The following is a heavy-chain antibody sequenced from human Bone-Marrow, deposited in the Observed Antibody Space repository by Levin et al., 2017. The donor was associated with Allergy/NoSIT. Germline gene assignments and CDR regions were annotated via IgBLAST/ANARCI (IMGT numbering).Heavy chain of an antibody. J-gene: IGHJ4*02. CDR3: ARLSSPRYSSSWYFDY. Sequence: SETLSLTCSVSGGSTSSKTNLWGWVRQPPGEGLEWVGNVYYTGNTFYNPSLKSRVTISVDTSKNQFSLTLTSVTAADTAIYYCARLSSPRYSSSWYFDYWGQGTLVTVSS. CDR2: VYYTGNT. V-gene: IGHV4-39*01. CDR1: GGSTSSKTNL. D-gene: IGHD6-13*01.